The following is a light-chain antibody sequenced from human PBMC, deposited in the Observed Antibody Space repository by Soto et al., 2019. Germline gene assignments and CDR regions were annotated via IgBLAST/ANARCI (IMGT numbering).Light chain of an antibody. CDR2: DVS. V-gene: IGLV2-14*01. CDR3: SSYTSSSTLLYV. CDR1: SSDVGGYNY. Sequence: QSVLTQPASVSGSPGQSITISCTGTSSDVGGYNYVSWYQQHPGKAPKLTIYDVSNRPPGVSNRFSGSKSGNTASLTISGLQAEDEADYYCSSYTSSSTLLYVFGTGTKVTVL. J-gene: IGLJ1*01.